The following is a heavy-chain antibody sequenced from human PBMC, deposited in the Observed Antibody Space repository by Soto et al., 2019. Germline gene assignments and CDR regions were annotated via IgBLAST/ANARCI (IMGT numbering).Heavy chain of an antibody. D-gene: IGHD3-10*01. J-gene: IGHJ4*02. CDR3: ARDLSGWFGELVYFDY. Sequence: SETLSLTCTVSGGSISSGDYYWSWIRQPPGKGLEWIGYIYYSGSTYYNPSLKSRVTISVDTSKNQFSLKLSSVTAADTAVYYCARDLSGWFGELVYFDYWGQGXLVTVYS. CDR2: IYYSGST. CDR1: GGSISSGDYY. V-gene: IGHV4-30-4*01.